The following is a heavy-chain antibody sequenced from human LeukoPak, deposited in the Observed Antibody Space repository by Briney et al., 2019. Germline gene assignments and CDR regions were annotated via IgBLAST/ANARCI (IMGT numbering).Heavy chain of an antibody. CDR2: INPNSGGT. J-gene: IGHJ5*02. V-gene: IGHV1-2*06. CDR3: ARDYYYGSGSYFSPRTPFDP. D-gene: IGHD3-10*01. CDR1: GYTFTGYY. Sequence: GASVKVSCKASGYTFTGYYMHWVRQAPGQGLEWMGRINPNSGGTNYAQKFQGRVTMTRDTSISTAYMELSRLRSDDTAVYYCARDYYYGSGSYFSPRTPFDPWGQGTLVTVSS.